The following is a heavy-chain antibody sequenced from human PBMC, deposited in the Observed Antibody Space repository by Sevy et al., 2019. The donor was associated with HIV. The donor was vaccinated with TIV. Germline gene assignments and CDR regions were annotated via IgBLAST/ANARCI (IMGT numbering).Heavy chain of an antibody. V-gene: IGHV3-33*01. D-gene: IGHD1-26*01. CDR1: GFTFSSYG. CDR3: SRESGSNWYFDL. J-gene: IGHJ2*01. CDR2: IWSDGSIT. Sequence: GGSLRLSCAASGFTFSSYGMHWVRQAPRKGLEWVAAIWSDGSITYYADSVRGRFAISRDNSKNTVYLQMNSLRVEDTAIYSCSRESGSNWYFDLWGRGTLVTVSS.